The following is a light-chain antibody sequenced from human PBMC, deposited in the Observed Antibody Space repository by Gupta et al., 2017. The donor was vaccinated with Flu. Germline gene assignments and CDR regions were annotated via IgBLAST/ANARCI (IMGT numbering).Light chain of an antibody. CDR3: QQYHTTPLT. CDR1: QSILYSSNNKNY. Sequence: DIVMTQSPDSLAVSLGERATINCKSSQSILYSSNNKNYLTWYQQKPGQPPKVLIYWASTRESGVPDRFSGSGSGTDFNLTISSLQAEDVAVYYCQQYHTTPLTFGGGTRVEIK. CDR2: WAS. V-gene: IGKV4-1*01. J-gene: IGKJ4*01.